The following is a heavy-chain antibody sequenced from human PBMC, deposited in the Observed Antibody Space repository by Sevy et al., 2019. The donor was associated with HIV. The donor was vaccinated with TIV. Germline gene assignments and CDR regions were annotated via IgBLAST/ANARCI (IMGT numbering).Heavy chain of an antibody. CDR1: GGTFSSYA. D-gene: IGHD6-13*01. J-gene: IGHJ6*03. V-gene: IGHV1-69*06. Sequence: ASVKVSCKASGGTFSSYAISWLRQAPGQGLEWMGGIIPIFGTANYAQKFQDRVTITADKSTSTAYMELSSLRSEDTAVYYCARDRSSSWYEGGYYYYYYYMDVWGKGTTVTVSS. CDR3: ARDRSSSWYEGGYYYYYYYMDV. CDR2: IIPIFGTA.